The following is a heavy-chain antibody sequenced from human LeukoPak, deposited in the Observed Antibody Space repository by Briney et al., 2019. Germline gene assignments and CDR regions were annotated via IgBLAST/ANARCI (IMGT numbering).Heavy chain of an antibody. D-gene: IGHD4-17*01. CDR1: GCSISSSRYY. Sequence: AGTLSLSCTVSGCSISSSRYYWGWICQPPGEGLEWIGRNYYSGSTHYDSSIKSLASTSVDTTKNQFSLMLSPMIDAETALYCCARNATVPTLKRAYNWFDPWGEGTLVTVSS. CDR3: ARNATVPTLKRAYNWFDP. V-gene: IGHV4-39*01. CDR2: NYYSGST. J-gene: IGHJ5*02.